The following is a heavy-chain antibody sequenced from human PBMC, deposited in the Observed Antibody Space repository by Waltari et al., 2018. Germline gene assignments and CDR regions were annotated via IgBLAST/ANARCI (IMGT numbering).Heavy chain of an antibody. V-gene: IGHV4-39*02. CDR2: IYHDGTS. CDR3: ARPGSSSPYYWFNP. J-gene: IGHJ5*02. Sequence: QVQLQESGPGLVEPSGTLSLTCTVSGGAISGSGYCWGWVRQTPGKGLGGIASIYHDGTSYYTPSLKSRVTISVDTFENNVSLRLSSVTSADTAIYYCARPGSSSPYYWFNPWGQGILVTVSS. CDR1: GGAISGSGYC. D-gene: IGHD2-2*01.